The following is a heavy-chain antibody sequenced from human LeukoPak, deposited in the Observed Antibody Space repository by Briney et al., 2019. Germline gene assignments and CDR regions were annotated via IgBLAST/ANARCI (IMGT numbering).Heavy chain of an antibody. V-gene: IGHV4-39*01. CDR1: GGSISSSSYY. Sequence: PSETLSLTCTVSGGSISSSSYYWGWIRQPPGKGLEWIGSIYYSGSTYYNPSLKSRVTISVDTSKNQFPLKLSSVTAADTAVYYCASSGAGPTTTYDYWGQGTLVTVSS. CDR3: ASSGAGPTTTYDY. D-gene: IGHD6-19*01. CDR2: IYYSGST. J-gene: IGHJ4*02.